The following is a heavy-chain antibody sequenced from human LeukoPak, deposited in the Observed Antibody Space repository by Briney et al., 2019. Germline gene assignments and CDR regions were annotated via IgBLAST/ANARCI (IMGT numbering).Heavy chain of an antibody. CDR3: AKDLYYNFWSGHDY. D-gene: IGHD3-3*01. CDR1: GLSFGDYG. Sequence: PGRSLRLSCTPSGLSFGDYGMSWVRQAPGKGLEWVSFIQSKTYGEGTMYAASVRGRFTISRDDSRSTAYLQMNSLRAEDTAVYYCAKDLYYNFWSGHDYWGQGTLVTVSS. CDR2: IQSKTYGEGT. V-gene: IGHV3-49*04. J-gene: IGHJ4*02.